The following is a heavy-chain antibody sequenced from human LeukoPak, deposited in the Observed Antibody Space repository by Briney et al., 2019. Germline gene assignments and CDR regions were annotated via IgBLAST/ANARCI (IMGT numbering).Heavy chain of an antibody. CDR1: GYTFTSYD. Sequence: ASVKVSCKASGYTFTSYDINWVRQATGQGLEWMGWMNPNSGNTGYAQKFQGRVTMTRNTSISTAYVELSSLRSEDTAVYYCARAVDITMVRGVKGDYFDYWGQGILVTVSS. CDR3: ARAVDITMVRGVKGDYFDY. V-gene: IGHV1-8*01. CDR2: MNPNSGNT. D-gene: IGHD3-10*01. J-gene: IGHJ4*02.